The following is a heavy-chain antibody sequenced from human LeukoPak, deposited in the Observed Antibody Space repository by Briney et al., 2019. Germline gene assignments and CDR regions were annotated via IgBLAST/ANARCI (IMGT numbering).Heavy chain of an antibody. D-gene: IGHD5-12*01. CDR2: ISSSGSTI. CDR3: ARVRDSGYVYFDY. J-gene: IGHJ4*02. V-gene: IGHV3-48*04. Sequence: GGSLRLSCAASGFTFGSYGMSWVRQAPGKGLEWVSYISSSGSTIYYADSVKGRFTISRDNAKNSLYLQMNSLRAEDTAVYYCARVRDSGYVYFDYWGQGTLVTVSS. CDR1: GFTFGSYG.